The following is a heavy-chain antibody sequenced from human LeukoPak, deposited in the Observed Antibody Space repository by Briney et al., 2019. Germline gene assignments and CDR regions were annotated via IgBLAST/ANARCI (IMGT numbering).Heavy chain of an antibody. D-gene: IGHD5/OR15-5a*01. V-gene: IGHV4-30-4*01. CDR3: ARQFYASPPGLDN. CDR2: IYHTGTS. Sequence: SQTLCLTCTASGCTISISDYNWSCIPQPPGQDLVWAGCIYHTGTSYNNPSLKSRATISLDTSKNQFSLKMSSVTAADTAVYYCARQFYASPPGLDNWGQGILVTVSS. CDR1: GCTISISDYN. J-gene: IGHJ4*02.